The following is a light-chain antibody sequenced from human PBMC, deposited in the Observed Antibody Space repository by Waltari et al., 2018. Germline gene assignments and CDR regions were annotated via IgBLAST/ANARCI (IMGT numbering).Light chain of an antibody. CDR1: SSNIGRNA. J-gene: IGLJ1*01. Sequence: QPALTQPPSASGTPGQRVTISCSGSSSNIGRNAVNFYQQLPGSAPRLLSFSTAQRPYGVPDRFSGSKSGTSASLAISGLHSEDEADYYCAAWDDSLNGYVLGTGTKVTVL. CDR2: STA. V-gene: IGLV1-44*01. CDR3: AAWDDSLNGYV.